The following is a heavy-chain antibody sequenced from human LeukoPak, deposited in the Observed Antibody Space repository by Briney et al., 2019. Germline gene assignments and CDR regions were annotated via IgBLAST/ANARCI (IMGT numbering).Heavy chain of an antibody. V-gene: IGHV3-74*01. Sequence: GGSLRLSCAASGFTFSSSWMHWVRQAPGKGLVWVTRITRDRSSTTYADSVKGRFTTSRDNAKNTLYLQMDSLRDDDTAVYYCARDPGYESWSPFWGGMDVWGNGTTVIVSS. CDR1: GFTFSSSW. J-gene: IGHJ6*04. D-gene: IGHD3-16*01. CDR3: ARDPGYESWSPFWGGMDV. CDR2: ITRDRSST.